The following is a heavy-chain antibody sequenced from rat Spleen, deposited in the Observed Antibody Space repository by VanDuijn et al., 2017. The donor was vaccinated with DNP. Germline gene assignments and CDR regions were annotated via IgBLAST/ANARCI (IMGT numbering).Heavy chain of an antibody. CDR3: SREGLRASDY. Sequence: EVKLVESGGGLVQPGRSLKLSCAASGLNFNDYWMGWVRQAPGKGLEWIGEINEDSGTINYTPSLKDKFTISRDNAQNTLYLQMSKLGSEDSAIYYCSREGLRASDYWGQGVLVTVSS. V-gene: IGHV4-2*01. D-gene: IGHD4-1*01. J-gene: IGHJ2*01. CDR1: GLNFNDYW. CDR2: INEDSGTI.